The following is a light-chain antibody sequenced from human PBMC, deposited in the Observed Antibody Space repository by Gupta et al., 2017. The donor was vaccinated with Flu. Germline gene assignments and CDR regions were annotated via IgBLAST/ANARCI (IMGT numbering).Light chain of an antibody. CDR1: TNSY. CDR2: NVK. Sequence: HSALTQPLSVSGSPGQSLTISCTGTTNSYFFWYPQRPGKAPKLLTYNVKARPSGVPDRFSGSKSGNTASLTISGLQADDEADYYCCSYADSDTFYVFGTGTKVTVL. J-gene: IGLJ1*01. CDR3: CSYADSDTFYV. V-gene: IGLV2-11*01.